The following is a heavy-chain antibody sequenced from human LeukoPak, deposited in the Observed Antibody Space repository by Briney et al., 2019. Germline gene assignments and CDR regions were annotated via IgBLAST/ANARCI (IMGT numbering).Heavy chain of an antibody. CDR2: IRYDGTSK. CDR1: GFTFSTYG. V-gene: IGHV3-30*02. D-gene: IGHD2/OR15-2a*01. Sequence: GVSLRLSCAASGFTFSTYGVHWVRQAPGKGLEWVSFIRYDGTSKFYADSVKGRFTISRDNSKNTLYLKMNSLRAEDTAVYYCAKNGNTFDIWGQGTMVTVSS. CDR3: AKNGNTFDI. J-gene: IGHJ3*02.